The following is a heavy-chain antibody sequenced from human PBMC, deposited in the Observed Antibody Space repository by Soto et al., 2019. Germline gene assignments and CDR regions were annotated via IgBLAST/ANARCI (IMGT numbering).Heavy chain of an antibody. CDR3: ARGLRRQLLNWFDP. CDR2: IYYIGST. CDR1: GGSMSSYY. V-gene: IGHV4-59*01. Sequence: PSETLSLTCPVSGGSMSSYYWSWIRQPPGKGPEWIGYIYYIGSTNYNPSLKSRVTISVDTSKNQFSLKLSSVTAADTAVYYCARGLRRQLLNWFDPWGQGTLVTVSS. D-gene: IGHD2-2*01. J-gene: IGHJ5*02.